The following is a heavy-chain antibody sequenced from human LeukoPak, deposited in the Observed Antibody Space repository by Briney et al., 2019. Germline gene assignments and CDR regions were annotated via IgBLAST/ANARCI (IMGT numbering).Heavy chain of an antibody. CDR3: ARGSRDYELAGYYYYMDV. Sequence: ASVKVSCKASGYTFTGYYMHWVRQATGQGLEWMGWMNPNSGNTGYAQKFQGRVTITRNTSISTAYMELSSLRSEDTAVYYCARGSRDYELAGYYYYMDVWGKGTTVTVSS. CDR2: MNPNSGNT. D-gene: IGHD6-25*01. V-gene: IGHV1-8*03. CDR1: GYTFTGYY. J-gene: IGHJ6*03.